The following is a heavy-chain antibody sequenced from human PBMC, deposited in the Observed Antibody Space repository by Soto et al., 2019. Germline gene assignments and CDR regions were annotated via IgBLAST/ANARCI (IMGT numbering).Heavy chain of an antibody. CDR2: IYYSGST. Sequence: LSLTCTVSGGSISSYYWSWIRQPPGKGLEWIGYIYYSGSTNYNPSLKSRVTISVDTSKNQFSLKLSSVTAADTAVYYCARSRYSGYDSLDYWGQGTLVTVSS. CDR1: GGSISSYY. V-gene: IGHV4-59*08. J-gene: IGHJ4*02. D-gene: IGHD5-12*01. CDR3: ARSRYSGYDSLDY.